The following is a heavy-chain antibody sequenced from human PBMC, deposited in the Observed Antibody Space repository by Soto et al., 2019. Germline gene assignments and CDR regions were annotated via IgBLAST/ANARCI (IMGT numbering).Heavy chain of an antibody. V-gene: IGHV3-30*03. D-gene: IGHD6-13*01. CDR3: ARDPGAAAGNNYYRMDA. CDR1: GLTFGNYG. Sequence: QVQLVESGGGVVQPGRSLRLSCVASGLTFGNYGMYWVRQATGKGLEWVAVISSDGDNKYYGDSVRGRVTISRDNSQNTLYLQMNTLRFEDTAIYYCARDPGAAAGNNYYRMDAWGQGTTVTVSS. CDR2: ISSDGDNK. J-gene: IGHJ6*02.